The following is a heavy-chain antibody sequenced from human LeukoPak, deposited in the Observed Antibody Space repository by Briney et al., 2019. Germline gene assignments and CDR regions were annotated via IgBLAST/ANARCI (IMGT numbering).Heavy chain of an antibody. CDR2: INPNSGGT. V-gene: IGHV1-2*02. J-gene: IGHJ4*02. CDR1: GYTFTGYY. Sequence: ASVKVSSKASGYTFTGYYMHWVQQAPGQGLEWMGWINPNSGGTNYAQKFQGRVTMTRDTSISTAYMELSRLRSDDTAVYYCAREHSYGYYSYWGQGTLVTVSS. CDR3: AREHSYGYYSY. D-gene: IGHD5-18*01.